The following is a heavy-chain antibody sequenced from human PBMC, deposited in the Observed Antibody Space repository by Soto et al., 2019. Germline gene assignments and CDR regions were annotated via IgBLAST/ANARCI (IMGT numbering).Heavy chain of an antibody. CDR3: AKALITGTRNDS. CDR2: ISGIGGST. Sequence: PGGSLRLSLAATQFSISSYAISSVRQAPGKGLACVSAISGIGGSTYYADSLKVRFTISRDNSKNTLYLQINSLRAEDTAVYYCAKALITGTRNDSWGQGTLVTVSS. J-gene: IGHJ5*01. V-gene: IGHV3-23*01. CDR1: QFSISSYA. D-gene: IGHD1-20*01.